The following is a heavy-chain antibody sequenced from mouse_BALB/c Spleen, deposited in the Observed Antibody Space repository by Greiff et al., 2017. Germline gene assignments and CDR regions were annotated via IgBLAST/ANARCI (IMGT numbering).Heavy chain of an antibody. CDR2: INPSNGRT. CDR1: GYTFTSYW. D-gene: IGHD1-2*01. V-gene: IGHV1S81*02. CDR3: ARGVHYYGYAYYFDY. J-gene: IGHJ2*01. Sequence: QVQLQQPGAELVKPGASVKLSCKASGYTFTSYWMHWVKQRPGQGLEWIGEINPSNGRTNYNEKFKSKATLTVDKSSSTAYMQLSSLTSEDSAVYYCARGVHYYGYAYYFDYWGQGTTLTVSS.